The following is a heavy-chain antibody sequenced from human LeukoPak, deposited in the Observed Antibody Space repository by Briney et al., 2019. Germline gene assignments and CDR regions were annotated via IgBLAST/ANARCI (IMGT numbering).Heavy chain of an antibody. V-gene: IGHV1-69*13. J-gene: IGHJ4*02. Sequence: GASVKVSCKASGGTFSSYAISWVRQAPGQGLEWMGGIIPIFGTANYAQKFQGRVTITADESTSTAYMELSRLRSDDTAVYYCARDLSQWELREWDYWGQGTLVTVSS. CDR2: IIPIFGTA. CDR1: GGTFSSYA. CDR3: ARDLSQWELREWDY. D-gene: IGHD1-26*01.